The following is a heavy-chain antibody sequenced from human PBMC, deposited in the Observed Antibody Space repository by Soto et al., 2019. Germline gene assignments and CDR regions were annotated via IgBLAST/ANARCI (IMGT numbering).Heavy chain of an antibody. CDR3: ARDHTNNPKAWIKLIPLGYYYGMDV. V-gene: IGHV1-69*13. J-gene: IGHJ6*02. CDR2: IIPIFGTA. D-gene: IGHD5-18*01. Sequence: ASVKVSCKASGGTFSSYAISWVRQAPGQGLEWMGGIIPIFGTANYAQKFQGRVTITADESTSTAYMELSSLRSEDTAVYYCARDHTNNPKAWIKLIPLGYYYGMDVWGQGTKVTVYS. CDR1: GGTFSSYA.